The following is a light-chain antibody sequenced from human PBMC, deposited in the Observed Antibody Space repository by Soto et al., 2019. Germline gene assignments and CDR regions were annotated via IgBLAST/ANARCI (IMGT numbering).Light chain of an antibody. CDR1: QSVSSS. CDR2: DAS. Sequence: EIVLTQSPDTLSLSPGERATLSCRASQSVSSSLAWYQQKPGQAPRLLIYDASNRATGIPARFSGSGSGTEFTLTISSLEPEDFAGYYCQQRSNWPPEVTFGPGTKVDIK. V-gene: IGKV3-11*01. CDR3: QQRSNWPPEVT. J-gene: IGKJ3*01.